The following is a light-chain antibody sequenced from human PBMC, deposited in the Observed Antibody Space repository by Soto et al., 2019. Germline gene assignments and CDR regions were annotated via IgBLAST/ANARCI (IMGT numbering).Light chain of an antibody. Sequence: EIVLTQSPATLSLSPGERATLSCRASQSVGTSLAWYQQKPGQAPRLLIYGASNRATGIPDRFSGSGSGTDFTLTISKLEPEDFAVYHCQQYGGSPRTFGQGTKVDNK. CDR2: GAS. V-gene: IGKV3-20*01. J-gene: IGKJ1*01. CDR1: QSVGTS. CDR3: QQYGGSPRT.